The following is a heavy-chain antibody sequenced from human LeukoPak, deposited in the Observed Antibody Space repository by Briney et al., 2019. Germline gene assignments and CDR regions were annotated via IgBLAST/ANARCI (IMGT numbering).Heavy chain of an antibody. CDR3: ARYYYDNSGYYYPYYFDY. CDR2: IYSGGST. CDR1: GFTVSSNY. V-gene: IGHV3-66*01. Sequence: GGSLRLSCAASGFTVSSNYMSWVRQAPGKGLEWVSVIYSGGSTYYADSVKGRFTISRDNSKNTLYLQMNSLRAEDTAVYYCARYYYDNSGYYYPYYFDYWGQGTLVTVSS. J-gene: IGHJ4*02. D-gene: IGHD3-22*01.